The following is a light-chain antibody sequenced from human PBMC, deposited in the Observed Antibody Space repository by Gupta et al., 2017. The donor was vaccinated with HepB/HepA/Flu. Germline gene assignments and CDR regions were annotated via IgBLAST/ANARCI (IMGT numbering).Light chain of an antibody. CDR3: AAWDDSLRGVV. CDR2: SNN. CDR1: SSNIGSNY. V-gene: IGLV1-47*02. Sequence: QSVVTQPPSASGTPGQRVTISCSGSSSNIGSNYVYWYQQLPGTAPKLLISSNNQRPSGVPDRCSGYKAGTYASPAISGLRSEDEADDYCAAWDDSLRGVVFGGGTKLTVL. J-gene: IGLJ2*01.